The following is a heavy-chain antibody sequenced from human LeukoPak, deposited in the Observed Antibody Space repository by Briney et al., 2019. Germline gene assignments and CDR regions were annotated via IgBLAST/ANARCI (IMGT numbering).Heavy chain of an antibody. CDR2: IYPGDSDT. D-gene: IGHD2-21*02. CDR1: GYSFTTYW. Sequence: NHGESLKISCKGSGYSFTTYWIGWVRQMPGKGLEWMGIIYPGDSDTRYSPSFQGQVTMTADKSIGTAYLQWSSLKASDTAMYYCARQGLGGGDGSGTFDIWGQGTMVTVSS. J-gene: IGHJ3*02. CDR3: ARQGLGGGDGSGTFDI. V-gene: IGHV5-51*01.